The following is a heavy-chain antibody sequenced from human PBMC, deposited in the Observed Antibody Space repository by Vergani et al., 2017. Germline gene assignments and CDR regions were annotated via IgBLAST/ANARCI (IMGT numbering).Heavy chain of an antibody. Sequence: QLQLQESGPGLVKPSETLSLICTVSGGSISSSSYYWGWIRQPPGKGLEWIGSIYYSGSTYYNPSLKSRVTISVDTSKNQFSLRLSSVTAADTAVYYCAREARITMVEGNSFDYWGQGTLVTVSS. CDR2: IYYSGST. CDR1: GGSISSSSYY. D-gene: IGHD3-10*01. V-gene: IGHV4-39*07. J-gene: IGHJ4*02. CDR3: AREARITMVEGNSFDY.